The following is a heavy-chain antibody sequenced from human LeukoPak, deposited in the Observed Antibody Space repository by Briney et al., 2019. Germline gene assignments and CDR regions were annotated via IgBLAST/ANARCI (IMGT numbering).Heavy chain of an antibody. Sequence: GGSLRLSCAASGFTFSSYAMHWVRQAPGKGLEYVSAISSNGGSTYYANSVKGRFTISRDNSKNTLYLQMGSLRAEDMTVYYGARGRRYFDWPTLYYFDYWGQGTLVTVSS. CDR2: ISSNGGST. CDR3: ARGRRYFDWPTLYYFDY. J-gene: IGHJ4*02. D-gene: IGHD3-9*01. CDR1: GFTFSSYA. V-gene: IGHV3-64*01.